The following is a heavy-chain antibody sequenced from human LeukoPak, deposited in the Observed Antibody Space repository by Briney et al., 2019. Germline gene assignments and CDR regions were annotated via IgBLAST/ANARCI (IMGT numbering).Heavy chain of an antibody. D-gene: IGHD6-13*01. CDR2: IYSGGST. CDR1: GFTVSSNY. V-gene: IGHV3-66*01. Sequence: PGGSLRLSCAASGFTVSSNYMTWVRQAPGKGLKWVSHIYSGGSTYYADSVKGRFTISRDNSKNTLYLQMNSLRAEDTAVYYCARGGPAAGRFDYWGQGTLVTVSS. J-gene: IGHJ4*02. CDR3: ARGGPAAGRFDY.